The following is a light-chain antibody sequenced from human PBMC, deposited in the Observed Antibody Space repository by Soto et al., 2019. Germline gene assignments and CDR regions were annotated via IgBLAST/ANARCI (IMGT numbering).Light chain of an antibody. CDR3: QHYANWPLT. CDR2: AAS. Sequence: EIVMTQSPVTLSVSPGERVTLSCRASHDVSSKLAWYQQKPGQAPRLLIYAASSRATGLPARFSGSGSGTEFTLTSSSLQPEDFAIYYCQHYANWPLTFGGGTTVEIK. V-gene: IGKV3-15*01. CDR1: HDVSSK. J-gene: IGKJ4*01.